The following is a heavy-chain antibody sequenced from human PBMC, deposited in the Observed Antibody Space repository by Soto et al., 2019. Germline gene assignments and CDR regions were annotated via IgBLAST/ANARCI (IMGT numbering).Heavy chain of an antibody. Sequence: ASVKVSFKASGYTFTNFGINWVRRAPGLGLEWVGWISPYNGNTQTVEKLQGRVTMTTDTSTSTAYMELRSLRSDDTAVYYCARGRDYGDFYFDYWGQGTLVTVSS. D-gene: IGHD4-17*01. CDR2: ISPYNGNT. CDR3: ARGRDYGDFYFDY. V-gene: IGHV1-18*01. J-gene: IGHJ4*02. CDR1: GYTFTNFG.